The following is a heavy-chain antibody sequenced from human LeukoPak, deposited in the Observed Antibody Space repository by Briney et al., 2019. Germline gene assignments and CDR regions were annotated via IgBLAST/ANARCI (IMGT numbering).Heavy chain of an antibody. CDR2: IYTSGST. CDR3: ARDITSSRLNL. CDR1: GGSISSGSYY. V-gene: IGHV4-61*02. D-gene: IGHD6-13*01. Sequence: SETLSLTCTVSGGSISSGSYYWSWIRQPAGKGLERIGRIYTSGSTNYNPSLKSRVTISVDTSKNQFSLKLSSVTAADTAVYYCARDITSSRLNLWGQGTLVTVSS. J-gene: IGHJ5*02.